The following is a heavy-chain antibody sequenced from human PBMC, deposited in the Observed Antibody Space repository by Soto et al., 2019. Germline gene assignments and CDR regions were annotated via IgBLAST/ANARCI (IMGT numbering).Heavy chain of an antibody. J-gene: IGHJ6*03. CDR1: GFTFSNHW. Sequence: EVQVVESGGGLVQPGGSLRLSCAASGFTFSNHWMTWVRQAPGKGLEWMANIKQDGSEKYYVDSVKGRFTLSRNNAKNSLYLQMNSLRAEDTAVYYCARDSAYCRSTSCYLSYYYYMDVWGKGTTVTVSS. CDR2: IKQDGSEK. CDR3: ARDSAYCRSTSCYLSYYYYMDV. D-gene: IGHD2-2*01. V-gene: IGHV3-7*01.